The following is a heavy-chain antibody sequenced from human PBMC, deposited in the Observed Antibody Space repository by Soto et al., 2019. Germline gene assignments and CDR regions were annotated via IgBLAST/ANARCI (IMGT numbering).Heavy chain of an antibody. CDR1: EFTFSNYA. J-gene: IGHJ4*02. CDR2: ISYGGGTT. V-gene: IGHV3-23*01. CDR3: TRDHYDSSGYYRFDY. Sequence: GGSLRLSCAASEFTFSNYAMSWVRQAPGKGLEWVSAISYGGGTTYYADSVKGRFTISRDNSKNTLYLQMNSLRSEDTAIYYCTRDHYDSSGYYRFDYWGQGTPVTVSS. D-gene: IGHD3-22*01.